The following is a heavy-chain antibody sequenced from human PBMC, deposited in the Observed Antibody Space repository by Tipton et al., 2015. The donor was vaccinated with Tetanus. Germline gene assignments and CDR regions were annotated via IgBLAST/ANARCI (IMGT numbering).Heavy chain of an antibody. J-gene: IGHJ2*01. Sequence: TLSLTCAVYGGSFSGYYWTWVRQPPGKGLEWIGEISDSGSTNYSPSLKSRVTISMDTSEYQFSMKLTSVTAADPAVYYCSRYGGDSLWYFNPWGRGTLVTVSS. CDR3: SRYGGDSLWYFNP. CDR2: ISDSGST. CDR1: GGSFSGYY. D-gene: IGHD4-23*01. V-gene: IGHV4-34*01.